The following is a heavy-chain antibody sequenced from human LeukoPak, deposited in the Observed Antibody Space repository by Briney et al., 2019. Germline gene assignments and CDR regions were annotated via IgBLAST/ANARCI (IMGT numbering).Heavy chain of an antibody. CDR2: IKQDGSEK. D-gene: IGHD4-17*01. V-gene: IGHV3-7*01. Sequence: PGGSLRLSCAASGCTFSSYWMSWVRQAPGKGLEWVANIKQDGSEKYYVDSVKGRFTISRDNAKNSLYLQMNSLRAEDTAVYYCARQGAYGDSYEYWGQGTLVTVSS. CDR3: ARQGAYGDSYEY. J-gene: IGHJ4*02. CDR1: GCTFSSYW.